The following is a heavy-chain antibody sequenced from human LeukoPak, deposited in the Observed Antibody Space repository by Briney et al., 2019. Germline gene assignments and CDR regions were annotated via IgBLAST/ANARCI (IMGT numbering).Heavy chain of an antibody. CDR1: GFTFSSYA. D-gene: IGHD5-18*01. V-gene: IGHV3-30*18. J-gene: IGHJ4*02. CDR2: MSYDGFNK. Sequence: GGSLRLSCAAPGFTFSSYAMHWVRQSLGKGLEWVAVMSYDGFNKYYADSVKGRFTISRDNSKNTLYLQMNSLRAEDTAVYYCAKTKGYSYGYHFDYWGQGTLVTVSS. CDR3: AKTKGYSYGYHFDY.